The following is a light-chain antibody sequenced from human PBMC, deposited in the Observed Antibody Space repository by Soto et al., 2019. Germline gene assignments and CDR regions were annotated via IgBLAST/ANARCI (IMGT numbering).Light chain of an antibody. CDR1: QSISNY. V-gene: IGKV1-39*01. Sequence: CSLLASGGRRVTITYRASQSISNYLNWYQQKPGKAPKLLSYAASSLQSGVPSRFSGSGSGTDFTLTISSLQPDDFATYYCQQYNSYSQTFGQGTKVDIK. CDR2: AAS. J-gene: IGKJ1*01. CDR3: QQYNSYSQT.